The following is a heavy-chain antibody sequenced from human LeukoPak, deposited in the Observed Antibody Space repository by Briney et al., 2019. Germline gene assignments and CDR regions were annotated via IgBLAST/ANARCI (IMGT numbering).Heavy chain of an antibody. Sequence: ERSLRLSCAASGFTLSNYVTHWIPQAPRKGLECVVVISYAGSKKYYADSVRGRFTISRDNSKNTLYLQMNSLRAEDTGMYYCAKVLARVATWEALDIWGRGTAVTVSS. CDR3: AKVLARVATWEALDI. D-gene: IGHD4-23*01. J-gene: IGHJ3*02. CDR2: ISYAGSKK. CDR1: GFTLSNYV. V-gene: IGHV3-30*18.